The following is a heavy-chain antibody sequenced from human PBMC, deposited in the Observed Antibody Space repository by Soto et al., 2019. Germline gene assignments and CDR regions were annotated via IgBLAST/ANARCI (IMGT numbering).Heavy chain of an antibody. J-gene: IGHJ3*02. CDR1: GFTFSGSA. V-gene: IGHV3-73*01. CDR2: IRSKANSYAT. CDR3: TRLDQLLTDDAFDI. D-gene: IGHD2-2*01. Sequence: EVQLVESGGGLVQPGGSLKLSCAASGFTFSGSAMHWVRQASGKGLEWVGRIRSKANSYATAYAASVKGRFIISRDDSKNTAYLQMNSLKTEDTAVYYCTRLDQLLTDDAFDIWGQGTMVTVSS.